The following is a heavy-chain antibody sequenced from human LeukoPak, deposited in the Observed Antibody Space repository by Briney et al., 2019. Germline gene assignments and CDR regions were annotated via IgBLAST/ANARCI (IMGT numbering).Heavy chain of an antibody. Sequence: AASVKVSCKASGGTFSSYTISWVRQAPGQGLEWMGRIIPILGIANYAQKFQGRVTTTADKSTSTAYMELSSLRSEDTAVYYCAREEGYYGSGSPGDWGQGTLVTVSS. CDR3: AREEGYYGSGSPGD. CDR2: IIPILGIA. V-gene: IGHV1-69*04. D-gene: IGHD3-10*01. CDR1: GGTFSSYT. J-gene: IGHJ4*02.